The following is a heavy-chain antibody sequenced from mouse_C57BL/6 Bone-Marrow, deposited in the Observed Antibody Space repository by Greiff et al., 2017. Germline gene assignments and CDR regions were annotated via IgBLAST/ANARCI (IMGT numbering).Heavy chain of an antibody. Sequence: VQLVESGAELARPGASVKLSCKASGYTFTSYGISWVKQRTGQGLEWIGEIYPRSGNTYYNEKFKGKATLTADKSSSTAYMELRSLTSEDSAVYFCARDDYYGSSYHFDYWGQGTTLTVSS. CDR1: GYTFTSYG. J-gene: IGHJ2*01. CDR3: ARDDYYGSSYHFDY. V-gene: IGHV1-81*01. CDR2: IYPRSGNT. D-gene: IGHD1-1*01.